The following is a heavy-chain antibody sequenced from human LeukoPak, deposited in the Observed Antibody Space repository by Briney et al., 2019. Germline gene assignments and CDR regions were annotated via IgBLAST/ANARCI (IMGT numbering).Heavy chain of an antibody. CDR3: AGSYGSGSYCDY. D-gene: IGHD3-10*01. CDR2: IIPILDLT. CDR1: GGTVTNYA. Sequence: SVKVSCKASGGTVTNYAINWLRQAPGQGPEWMGRIIPILDLTEYAQKFQGRLTITAEKSTSTAYMELSSLGSDDTATYYCAGSYGSGSYCDYWGQGTLVTVSS. J-gene: IGHJ4*02. V-gene: IGHV1-69*04.